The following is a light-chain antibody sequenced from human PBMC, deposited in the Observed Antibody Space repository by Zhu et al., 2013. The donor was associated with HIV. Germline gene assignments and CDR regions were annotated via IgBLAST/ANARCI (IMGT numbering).Light chain of an antibody. CDR1: QSVTRNY. V-gene: IGKV3-20*01. J-gene: IGKJ4*01. Sequence: EVVLTQSPGTLSLSPGETATLSCRASQSVTRNYFAWYQQKPGQAPRLLIYGASIRATGIPDRFTGSGSGTDFTLTISRLEPEDFGMYYCQQYGTSLLFTFGGRDQGGDQT. CDR3: QQYGTSLLFT. CDR2: GAS.